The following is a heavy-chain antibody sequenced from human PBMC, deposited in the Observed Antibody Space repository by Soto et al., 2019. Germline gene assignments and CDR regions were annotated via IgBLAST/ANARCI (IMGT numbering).Heavy chain of an antibody. Sequence: QVQLVQSGAEVKKPGASVKVSCKASGYTFTSYYMHWVRQAPGQGLEWMGIINPSGGSTSYAQKFQGRVXXTXHXSTSTVYMELSSLLSEDTAVYYCARVPDYYDSRDDYWGQGTLVTVSS. CDR3: ARVPDYYDSRDDY. D-gene: IGHD3-22*01. J-gene: IGHJ4*02. CDR1: GYTFTSYY. CDR2: INPSGGST. V-gene: IGHV1-46*01.